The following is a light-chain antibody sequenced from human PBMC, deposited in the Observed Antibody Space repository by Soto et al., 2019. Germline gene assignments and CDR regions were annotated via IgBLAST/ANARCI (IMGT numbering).Light chain of an antibody. CDR2: AAS. Sequence: EIVMTQSPATLSVSPGERATLSCRASQSVSGNLAWYQQKPGQAPRLLIYAASTRATGIPARFSGSGSGTEFTLTTSSLWSECFAGYCCQQYNNWPPVTLGRGTKVYI. CDR3: QQYNNWPPVT. V-gene: IGKV3-15*01. J-gene: IGKJ3*01. CDR1: QSVSGN.